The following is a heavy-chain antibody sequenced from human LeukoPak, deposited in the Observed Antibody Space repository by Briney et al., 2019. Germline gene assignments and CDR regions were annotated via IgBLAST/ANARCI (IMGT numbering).Heavy chain of an antibody. CDR1: GFIFNDYA. D-gene: IGHD6-13*01. CDR3: AKFHMAAGTVDYFDC. J-gene: IGHJ4*02. Sequence: GGSLRLSCAASGFIFNDYAMSWVRQAPGKGLEWVSTISASGDNTYNADSVKGRFTISRDNSKNTLYLQMSSLRAEGTAIYYCAKFHMAAGTVDYFDCWGQGTLVIVSS. V-gene: IGHV3-23*01. CDR2: ISASGDNT.